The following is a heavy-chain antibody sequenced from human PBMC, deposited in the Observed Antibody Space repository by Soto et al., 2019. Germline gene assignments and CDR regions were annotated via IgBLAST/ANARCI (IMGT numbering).Heavy chain of an antibody. CDR1: GFSLTTSGVG. J-gene: IGHJ4*02. CDR2: IYWDDDK. Sequence: QITLNESGPTVVRPTETLTLTCRFSGFSLTTSGVGVGWIRQSPGKAPEWLALIYWDDDKRYIASLKSMLTITKDTSKNQVVLTVSDLDPTDTATYYCAHRVLRTVFGLVTTTAIYFDFWGQGTPVAVSS. CDR3: AHRVLRTVFGLVTTTAIYFDF. V-gene: IGHV2-5*02. D-gene: IGHD3-3*01.